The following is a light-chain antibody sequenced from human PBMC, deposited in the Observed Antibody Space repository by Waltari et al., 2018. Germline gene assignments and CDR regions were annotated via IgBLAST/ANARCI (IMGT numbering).Light chain of an antibody. CDR2: TNN. CDR1: SSTIGGNT. J-gene: IGLJ2*01. CDR3: VSWDDSLNGPV. V-gene: IGLV1-44*01. Sequence: QSVLTQPPSASGTPGQRVTISCSGSSSTIGGNTVNWYQQPPGTAPNLPIHTNNQRPSGVPDRFSGSKSGTSASLAISGLQSDDEADYYCVSWDDSLNGPVFGGGTKLTVL.